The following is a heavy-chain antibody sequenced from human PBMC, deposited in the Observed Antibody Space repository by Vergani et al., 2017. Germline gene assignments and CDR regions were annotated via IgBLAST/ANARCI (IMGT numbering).Heavy chain of an antibody. D-gene: IGHD6-25*01. CDR3: AIESERSDYFDS. CDR2: IMPMFVTP. J-gene: IGHJ4*02. Sequence: QVQLVQSGAEVKKPGSSVKVSCKASGDSFTKYVMSWVGQTPGQGLEWMGGIMPMFVTPNYAQKFLGRVTITADESTSTAYLELNSLTLEDTAVYYCAIESERSDYFDSWGRGSLVTVSS. CDR1: GDSFTKYV. V-gene: IGHV1-69*12.